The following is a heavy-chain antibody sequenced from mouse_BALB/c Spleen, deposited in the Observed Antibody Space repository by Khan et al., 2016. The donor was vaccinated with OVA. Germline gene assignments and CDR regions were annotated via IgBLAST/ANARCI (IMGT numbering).Heavy chain of an antibody. V-gene: IGHV9-3-1*01. Sequence: QIQLVQSGPELKKPGEPVKISCKASGYTFTKNGMNWVKQAPGKGLKWMGWINTYTGEPTYADDFKGRFAFSLETSASTAYLQIKNLKNEDTATYFCARVGYAGTMDSWGQGTPVTVSP. CDR1: GYTFTKNG. CDR3: ARVGYAGTMDS. D-gene: IGHD2-14*01. CDR2: INTYTGEP. J-gene: IGHJ4*01.